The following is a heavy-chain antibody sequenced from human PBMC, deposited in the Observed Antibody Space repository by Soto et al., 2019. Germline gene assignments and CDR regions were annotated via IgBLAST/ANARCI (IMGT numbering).Heavy chain of an antibody. Sequence: SETLSLTCAVYGGSFSGYYWTWIRQPPGTGLEWIGYIYDSGSTYYNPSLKSRVTISVDRSKNQFSLKLSSVTAADTAVYYCARGALRWSTSWDFDYWGQGILVTVS. CDR3: ARGALRWSTSWDFDY. V-gene: IGHV4-34*01. J-gene: IGHJ4*02. D-gene: IGHD4-17*01. CDR2: IYDSGST. CDR1: GGSFSGYY.